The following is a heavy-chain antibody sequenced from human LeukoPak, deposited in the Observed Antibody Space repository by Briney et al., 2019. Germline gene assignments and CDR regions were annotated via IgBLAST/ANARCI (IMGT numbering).Heavy chain of an antibody. CDR3: ARRLRGSYPYSRFDY. CDR2: INHSGST. CDR1: GGSFSGYY. V-gene: IGHV4-34*01. J-gene: IGHJ4*02. D-gene: IGHD1-26*01. Sequence: SETLSLTCAVYGGSFSGYYWSWIRQPPGKGLEWIGEINHSGSTNYNPSLKSRVTISVDTSKNQFSLKLSSVTAADTAVYYCARRLRGSYPYSRFDYWGQGTLATVSS.